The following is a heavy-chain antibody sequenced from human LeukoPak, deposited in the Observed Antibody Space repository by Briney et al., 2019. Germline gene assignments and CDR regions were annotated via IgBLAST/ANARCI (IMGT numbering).Heavy chain of an antibody. CDR3: ARDANSYGWT. V-gene: IGHV3-48*03. CDR2: ISSSGSTI. D-gene: IGHD5-18*01. CDR1: GFTFSSYE. Sequence: PGGSLRLSCAASGFTFSSYEMNWVRQAPGKGLEWVSYISSSGSTIYYADSVKGRFTISRDNAKNSLYLQMNSLRAEDTAVYYCARDANSYGWTWGQGTLVTVSS. J-gene: IGHJ5*02.